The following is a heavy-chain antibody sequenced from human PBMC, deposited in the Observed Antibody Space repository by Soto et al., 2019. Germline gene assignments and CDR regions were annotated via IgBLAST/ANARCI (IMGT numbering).Heavy chain of an antibody. Sequence: PSETLSLTCTVSGGSISNYYWSWIRQPPGKGLEWIGNIHYNGNTKYNPSLKSRVSMSVDTSKNQFSLRLISVTAADTAKYFCAREGNLGRWLQPLDFWGQGTLVTVSS. J-gene: IGHJ4*02. CDR2: IHYNGNT. D-gene: IGHD5-12*01. CDR3: AREGNLGRWLQPLDF. CDR1: GGSISNYY. V-gene: IGHV4-59*01.